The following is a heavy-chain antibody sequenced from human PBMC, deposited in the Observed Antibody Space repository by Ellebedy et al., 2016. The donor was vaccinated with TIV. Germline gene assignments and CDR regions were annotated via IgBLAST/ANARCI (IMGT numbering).Heavy chain of an antibody. Sequence: LRLSCTFSGGSISSGGYYWSWIRQHPGKGLEWIGYIYYSGSTYYNPSLKSRVTISVDTSKNQFSLKLSSVTAADTAVYYCARKPIYGGNFDYWGQGTLVTVSS. J-gene: IGHJ4*02. CDR3: ARKPIYGGNFDY. D-gene: IGHD4-23*01. V-gene: IGHV4-31*03. CDR1: GGSISSGGYY. CDR2: IYYSGST.